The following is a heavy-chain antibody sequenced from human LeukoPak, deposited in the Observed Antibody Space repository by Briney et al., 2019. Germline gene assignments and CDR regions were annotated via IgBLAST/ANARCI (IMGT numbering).Heavy chain of an antibody. CDR1: GASISAYY. V-gene: IGHV4-4*09. CDR3: ARFGSSYPYYLDN. J-gene: IGHJ4*02. D-gene: IGHD1-26*01. Sequence: PSETLSLTCAVSGASISAYYWTWIRQPPGGGLEWIGHLFTPGSTDYNPSLTSRVTISVDSSKNQFSLTLRSVTAADTAVYFCARFGSSYPYYLDNWGQGTLVIVSS. CDR2: LFTPGST.